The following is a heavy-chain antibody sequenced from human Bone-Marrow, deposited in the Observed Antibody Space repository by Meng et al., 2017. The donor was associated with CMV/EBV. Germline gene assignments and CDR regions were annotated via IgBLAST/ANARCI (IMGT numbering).Heavy chain of an antibody. CDR3: TRYNWNYGSWDP. CDR1: GYTFTSYY. D-gene: IGHD1-7*01. CDR2: INPNSAGT. Sequence: ASVKVSCKASGYTFTSYYMHWVRQAPGQGLEWMGWINPNSAGTNYAQKFQGRVTMTRDTSIRTAYMELIRLTSDDTAVYYCTRYNWNYGSWDPWGQGTLVTVSS. J-gene: IGHJ5*02. V-gene: IGHV1-2*02.